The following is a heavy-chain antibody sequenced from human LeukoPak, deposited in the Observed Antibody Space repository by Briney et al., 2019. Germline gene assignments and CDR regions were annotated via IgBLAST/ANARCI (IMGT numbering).Heavy chain of an antibody. CDR2: IYYSGST. CDR3: ARPSITMVRGFDP. D-gene: IGHD3-10*01. CDR1: GGSISSSSYY. J-gene: IGHJ5*02. Sequence: SETLSLTCTVSGGSISSSSYYWGWIRQPPGKRLEWIGSIYYSGSTYYDPSLKSRVTISVDTSKNQFSLKLSSVTAADTAVYYCARPSITMVRGFDPWGQGTLVTVSS. V-gene: IGHV4-39*01.